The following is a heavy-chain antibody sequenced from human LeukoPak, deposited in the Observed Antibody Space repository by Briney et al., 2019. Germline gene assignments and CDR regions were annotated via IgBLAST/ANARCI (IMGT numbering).Heavy chain of an antibody. CDR2: ISSSSSYI. CDR1: GFTFSSYS. Sequence: GGSLRLSCAASGFTFSSYSMNWVRQAPGKGLEWVSSISSSSSYIYYADSVKGRLTISRDNAKNSLYLQMNSLRAEDTAVYYCARAKAEYQLLYASYFDYWGQGTLVTVSS. CDR3: ARAKAEYQLLYASYFDY. D-gene: IGHD2-2*02. J-gene: IGHJ4*02. V-gene: IGHV3-21*01.